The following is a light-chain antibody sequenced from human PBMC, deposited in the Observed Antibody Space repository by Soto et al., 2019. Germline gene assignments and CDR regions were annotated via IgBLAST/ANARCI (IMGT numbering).Light chain of an antibody. CDR1: PSLLDSDGNTF. CDR2: RVY. J-gene: IGKJ2*01. Sequence: DIGMTQSPFSLPVTLGHPASISGRSSPSLLDSDGNTFLSWFQQGPGQPPRRLIQRVYDRDSGVPERFSGSGSGTDITLRISGVEAEDIGVYYCMQGRQWPYTFGQGTKLEIK. V-gene: IGKV2-30*01. CDR3: MQGRQWPYT.